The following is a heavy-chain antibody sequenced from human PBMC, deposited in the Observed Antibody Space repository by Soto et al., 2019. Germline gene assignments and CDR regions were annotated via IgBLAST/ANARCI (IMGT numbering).Heavy chain of an antibody. CDR1: GFTFSSYA. CDR2: ISYDGSNK. V-gene: IGHV3-30-3*01. Sequence: GGSLILSCAASGFTFSSYAMHWVRQAPGKGLEWVAVISYDGSNKYYADSVKGRFTISRDNSKNTLYLQMNSLRAEDTAVYYCGRGLLSPPFSYTYSGMEVWGQGPTVPVP. D-gene: IGHD4-4*01. CDR3: GRGLLSPPFSYTYSGMEV. J-gene: IGHJ6*02.